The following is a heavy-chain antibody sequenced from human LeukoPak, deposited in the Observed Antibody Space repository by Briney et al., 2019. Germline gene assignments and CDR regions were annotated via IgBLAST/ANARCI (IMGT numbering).Heavy chain of an antibody. D-gene: IGHD2-8*01. CDR3: ARGRKYCTNGVCYKRGRYYYYYMDV. Sequence: SETLSLTCTVSGGSISSYYWSWIRQPAGKGLERIGRIYSSGSTNYNPSLKSRVTISVDTSKNQFSLKLSSVTAADTAVYYCARGRKYCTNGVCYKRGRYYYYYMDVWGKGTTVTVSS. CDR2: IYSSGST. V-gene: IGHV4-4*07. CDR1: GGSISSYY. J-gene: IGHJ6*03.